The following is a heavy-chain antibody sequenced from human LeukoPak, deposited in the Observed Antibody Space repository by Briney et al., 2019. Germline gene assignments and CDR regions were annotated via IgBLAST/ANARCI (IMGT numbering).Heavy chain of an antibody. CDR2: INPNSGDT. CDR1: GYTLTGYY. CDR3: ARDGGFDY. D-gene: IGHD3-16*01. V-gene: IGHV1-2*02. Sequence: ASVKVSCKASGYTLTGYYMHWVRQAPGQGLEWMGWINPNSGDTNFAQKFQGRVTMTRDTSISTVYMELSRLTSDDTAVYYCARDGGFDYWGQGTLVTVSS. J-gene: IGHJ4*02.